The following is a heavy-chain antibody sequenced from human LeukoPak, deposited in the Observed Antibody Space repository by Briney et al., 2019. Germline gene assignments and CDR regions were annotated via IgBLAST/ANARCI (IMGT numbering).Heavy chain of an antibody. J-gene: IGHJ4*02. CDR1: VGTFSSYA. V-gene: IGHV1-69*06. D-gene: IGHD3-9*01. CDR3: ARARYDILTGYYNGYYFDY. CDR2: SIPIFGTA. Sequence: ASVTVSCKASVGTFSSYAISWVRQPPGQGLEWMGGSIPIFGTANYAQKFQGRVTITADKSTSTAYMELSSLRSEDTAVYYCARARYDILTGYYNGYYFDYWGQGTLVTVSS.